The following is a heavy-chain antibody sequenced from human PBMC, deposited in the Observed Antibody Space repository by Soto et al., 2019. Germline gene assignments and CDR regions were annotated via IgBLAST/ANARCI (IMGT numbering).Heavy chain of an antibody. V-gene: IGHV3-15*01. CDR2: IRKNTDGATT. CDR1: GFTFSNAW. J-gene: IGHJ4*02. CDR3: AAGGHFYGD. D-gene: IGHD3-10*01. Sequence: EAQLVESGGGLVKPGGSLRLSCAASGFTFSNAWMSWVRQAPGKGLEWVGRIRKNTDGATTDYAAPVKGRFTISRDDSHNRVYLQMTSVKIEATGVYYCAAGGHFYGDCGPGTLVTVSS.